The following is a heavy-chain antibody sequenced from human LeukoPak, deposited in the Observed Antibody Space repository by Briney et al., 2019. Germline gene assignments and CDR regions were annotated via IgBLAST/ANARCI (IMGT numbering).Heavy chain of an antibody. Sequence: SETLSLTCTVSGGSISSYYWSWIRQPPGKGLEWIGYIYYSGSTNYNPSLKSRVTISVDTSKNQFSLKLSSVTAADTAVYYCARDRGYCSGSSCYRYYYYGMDVWGQGTTVTVSS. V-gene: IGHV4-59*01. D-gene: IGHD2-15*01. J-gene: IGHJ6*02. CDR3: ARDRGYCSGSSCYRYYYYGMDV. CDR1: GGSISSYY. CDR2: IYYSGST.